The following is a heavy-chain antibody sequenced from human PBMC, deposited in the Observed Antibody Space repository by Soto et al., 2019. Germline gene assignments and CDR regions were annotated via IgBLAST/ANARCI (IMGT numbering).Heavy chain of an antibody. J-gene: IGHJ5*02. Sequence: QVQLAETGGGVVQPGRSLRLSCATSGFVSNDYDIHWVRQAPGKGLAWLASISYDGNNKYYADSVKSRFTISRDNSKNTLSLQINSLGAEDTAIYYCSRGIKGGLDAWGPGTLVTVSS. CDR2: ISYDGNNK. D-gene: IGHD2-21*01. CDR3: SRGIKGGLDA. V-gene: IGHV3-30*03. CDR1: GFVSNDYD.